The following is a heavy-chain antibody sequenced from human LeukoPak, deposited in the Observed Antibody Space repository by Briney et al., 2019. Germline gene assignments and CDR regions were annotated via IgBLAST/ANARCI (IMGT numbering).Heavy chain of an antibody. V-gene: IGHV4-61*02. CDR1: GGSISSGSDY. CDR3: AREIAPAGTCEY. D-gene: IGHD6-13*01. CDR2: IQTSGST. Sequence: PSETLSLTCTVSGGSISSGSDYGRWIRQPGGKGLEWIGRIQTSGSTNYNTSLKSRVTVSVDTSRNQFSLMLRYVTAADTAVYYCAREIAPAGTCEYWGQGTLVTVSS. J-gene: IGHJ4*02.